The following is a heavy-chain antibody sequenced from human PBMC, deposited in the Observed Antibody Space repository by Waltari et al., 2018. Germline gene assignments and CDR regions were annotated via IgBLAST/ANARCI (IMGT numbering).Heavy chain of an antibody. CDR1: GFIFSRFA. V-gene: IGHV3-23*01. CDR2: TSASSGST. CDR3: TKMRRNLPRDIIDN. J-gene: IGHJ4*02. Sequence: EVQLLESGGGLVQRGGSLRLSCAVSGFIFSRFAMSWVRHTTGKGLEWVAGTSASSGSTYYADSVQGRFTISRDNSKKRVFLQMNSLRAEDTATYYCTKMRRNLPRDIIDNWGQGTQVIIAS.